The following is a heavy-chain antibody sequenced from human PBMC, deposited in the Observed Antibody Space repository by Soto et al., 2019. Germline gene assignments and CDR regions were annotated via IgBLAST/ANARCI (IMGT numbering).Heavy chain of an antibody. J-gene: IGHJ4*02. V-gene: IGHV5-10-1*01. CDR1: GYSFTSYW. CDR3: ARRRVYDSSGYPIDY. Sequence: GESLKISCKGSGYSFTSYWISWVRQMPGKGLEWMGRIDPSDSYTNYSPSFQGHVTISADKSISTAYLQWSSLKASDTAMYYCARRRVYDSSGYPIDYWGQGTLVTVSS. D-gene: IGHD3-22*01. CDR2: IDPSDSYT.